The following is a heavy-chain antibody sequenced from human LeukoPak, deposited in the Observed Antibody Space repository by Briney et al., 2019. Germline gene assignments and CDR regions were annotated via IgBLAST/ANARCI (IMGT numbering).Heavy chain of an antibody. D-gene: IGHD1-26*01. CDR2: FDPEDGET. V-gene: IGHV1-24*01. J-gene: IGHJ4*02. CDR3: ESGSYLGIILDFPFDY. Sequence: ASVKVSCKVSGYTLTELSMHWVRQAPGKGLEWMGGFDPEDGETIYAQKFQGRVTMTEDTSTDTAYMELSSLRSEDTAVYYCESGSYLGIILDFPFDYWGQGTLVTVSS. CDR1: GYTLTELS.